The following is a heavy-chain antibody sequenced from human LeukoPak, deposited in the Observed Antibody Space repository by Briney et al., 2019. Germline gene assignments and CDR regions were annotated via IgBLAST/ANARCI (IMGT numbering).Heavy chain of an antibody. CDR2: ISSSGSII. J-gene: IGHJ4*02. D-gene: IGHD3-10*01. CDR3: ARSFSGSGSYYPFEY. V-gene: IGHV3-11*04. CDR1: GFTFIDAW. Sequence: PGGSLRLSCAASGFTFIDAWMTWVRQAPGKGPEWVSFISSSGSIIYYADSVKGRFTISRDNANSSLYLQMNSLRAEDTAVYYCARSFSGSGSYYPFEYWGQGTLVTVSS.